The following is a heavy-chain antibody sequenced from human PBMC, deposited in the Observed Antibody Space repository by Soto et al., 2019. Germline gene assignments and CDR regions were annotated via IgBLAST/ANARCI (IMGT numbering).Heavy chain of an antibody. Sequence: QLQVQESGPGLVKPSETLSLTCTVSGSSISSSGYYWGWIRQPPGKGLEWIGSMYYGVSTYYNPSLKSRVTVSVDATKTQFSLNVGSVTAADTAVYYCARLPSRHLVDYWGQGTLVTVSS. D-gene: IGHD3-3*02. CDR3: ARLPSRHLVDY. J-gene: IGHJ4*02. CDR1: GSSISSSGYY. V-gene: IGHV4-39*01. CDR2: MYYGVST.